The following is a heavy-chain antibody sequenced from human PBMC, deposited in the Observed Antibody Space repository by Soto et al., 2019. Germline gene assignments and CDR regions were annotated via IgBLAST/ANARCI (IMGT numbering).Heavy chain of an antibody. D-gene: IGHD2-15*01. CDR1: GFTFSSYS. CDR2: ISSSSSTI. V-gene: IGHV3-48*02. CDR3: AKDMVRGKVVVAARYYFDY. Sequence: GGSLRLSCAASGFTFSSYSMNWVRQAPGKGLEWVSYISSSSSTIYYADSVKGRFTISRDNAKNSLYLQMNSLRDEDTAVYYCAKDMVRGKVVVAARYYFDYWGQGTLVTVSS. J-gene: IGHJ4*02.